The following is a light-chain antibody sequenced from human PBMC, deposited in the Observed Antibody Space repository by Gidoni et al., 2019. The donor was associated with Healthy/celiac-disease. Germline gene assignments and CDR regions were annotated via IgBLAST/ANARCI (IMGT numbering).Light chain of an antibody. CDR1: QSVLYSSNNKNY. CDR2: WAS. J-gene: IGKJ2*01. V-gene: IGKV4-1*01. CDR3: QQYYSTLMYT. Sequence: DIVMTQSPASLAVSLGERATINCKSSQSVLYSSNNKNYLAWYQQKPVQPPKLLIYWASTRESGVPDRFSGSGSGTDFTLTISSRQAEDVAVYYCQQYYSTLMYTFXQXTKLEIK.